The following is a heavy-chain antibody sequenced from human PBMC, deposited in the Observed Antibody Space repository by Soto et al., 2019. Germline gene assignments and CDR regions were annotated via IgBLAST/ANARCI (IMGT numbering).Heavy chain of an antibody. V-gene: IGHV1-24*01. Sequence: ASVKVSCKVSGYTLTELSMHWVRQAPGKGLEWMGGFDPEDGETIYAQKFQGRVTMTEDTSTDTTYMELSSLRSEDTAVYYCASGGHCSGGSCYSPWFDPWGQGTLVTVSS. D-gene: IGHD2-15*01. J-gene: IGHJ5*02. CDR2: FDPEDGET. CDR3: ASGGHCSGGSCYSPWFDP. CDR1: GYTLTELS.